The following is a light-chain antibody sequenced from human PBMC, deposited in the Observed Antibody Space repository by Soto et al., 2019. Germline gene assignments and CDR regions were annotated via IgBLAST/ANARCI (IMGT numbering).Light chain of an antibody. V-gene: IGKV1-5*01. CDR3: QQYTCLWT. CDR2: DAS. CDR1: QSISSW. J-gene: IGKJ1*01. Sequence: DIQMSQSPSTLSASVGDRVTITCRASQSISSWLAWYQQKPGKAPKLLIYDASSLESGVPARFIGSGSGTEFTLTISSLQPDDVATYYCQQYTCLWTFGPGTKVDIK.